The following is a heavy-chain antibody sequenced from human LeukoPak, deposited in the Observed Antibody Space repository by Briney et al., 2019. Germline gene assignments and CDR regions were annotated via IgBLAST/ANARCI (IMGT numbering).Heavy chain of an antibody. J-gene: IGHJ6*03. V-gene: IGHV1-69*13. D-gene: IGHD6-13*01. CDR3: ARSLGIAAAGAHYYYYYMDV. CDR2: IIPIFGTA. CDR1: GGTFSSYA. Sequence: SVKVSCKASGGTFSSYAISWVRQAPGQGLEWMGGIIPIFGTANYAQKFQGRVTITADESTSTAYMELSSLRSEDTAVYYCARSLGIAAAGAHYYYYYMDVWGKGTTVTISS.